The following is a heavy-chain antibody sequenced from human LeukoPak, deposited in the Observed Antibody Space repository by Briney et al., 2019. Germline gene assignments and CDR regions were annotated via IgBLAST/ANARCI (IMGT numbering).Heavy chain of an antibody. CDR1: GFTVSSNY. Sequence: GGSLRLSCAASGFTVSSNYMSWVRQAPGKGLEWVSYISSSGSTIYYADSVKGRFTISRDNAKNSLYLQMNSLRAEDTAVYYCARVSRAPEDYWGQGTLVTVSS. V-gene: IGHV3-11*01. J-gene: IGHJ4*02. D-gene: IGHD1-14*01. CDR2: ISSSGSTI. CDR3: ARVSRAPEDY.